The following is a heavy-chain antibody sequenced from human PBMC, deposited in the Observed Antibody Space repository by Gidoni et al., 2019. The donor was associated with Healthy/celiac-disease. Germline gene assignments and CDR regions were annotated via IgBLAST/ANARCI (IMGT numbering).Heavy chain of an antibody. CDR2: INHSGST. CDR1: GGSFSGYY. D-gene: IGHD2-2*01. J-gene: IGHJ3*02. CDR3: ARASRYCSSTSCPNPRDDAFDI. Sequence: QVQLQQWGAGLLKPSETLSLTCAVYGGSFSGYYWRWIRQPPGKGLEWIGEINHSGSTNYNPSLKSRVTISVDTSKNQFSLKLSSVTAADTAVYYCARASRYCSSTSCPNPRDDAFDIWGQGTMVTVSS. V-gene: IGHV4-34*01.